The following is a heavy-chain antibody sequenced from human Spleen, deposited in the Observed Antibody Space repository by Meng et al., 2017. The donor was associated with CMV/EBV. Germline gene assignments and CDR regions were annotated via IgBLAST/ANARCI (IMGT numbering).Heavy chain of an antibody. CDR3: AKDAARQYYDSSGYYFDY. V-gene: IGHV3-48*03. CDR1: GFTFSGYE. D-gene: IGHD3-22*01. J-gene: IGHJ4*02. CDR2: ISSSGNIK. Sequence: GESLKISCVVSGFTFSGYEMNWVRLAPGKGLEWVSYISSSGNIKYYADSVKGRFTISRDNAKNSLYLQMNSLGVEDTAVYFCAKDAARQYYDSSGYYFDYWGLGTLVTVSS.